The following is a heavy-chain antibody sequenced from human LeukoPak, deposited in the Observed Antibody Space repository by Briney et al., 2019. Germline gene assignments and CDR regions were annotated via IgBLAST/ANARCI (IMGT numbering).Heavy chain of an antibody. D-gene: IGHD3-16*01. CDR1: GYTLTELS. Sequence: GASVKVSCKVSGYTLTELSMHWVRQAPGKGLEWMGGFDPEDGETIYAQKFQGRVTMTEDTSTDTAYMELSSLRSEDTAVYYCATDAPLRFGDAFDIWGQGTMVTVSS. V-gene: IGHV1-24*01. CDR3: ATDAPLRFGDAFDI. CDR2: FDPEDGET. J-gene: IGHJ3*02.